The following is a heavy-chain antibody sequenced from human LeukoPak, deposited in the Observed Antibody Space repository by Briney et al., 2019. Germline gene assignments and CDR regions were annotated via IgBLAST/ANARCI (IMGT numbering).Heavy chain of an antibody. J-gene: IGHJ4*02. Sequence: GSLRLSCAASGFAFSTYAMTWVRQAPGKGLEWVSAISGNGGATYYADSVKGRFTISRDNSNNTLYLQMNSLRAEDTAIYHCAKDRGNFYGSGSYFPPGGDYWGQGTLVTVSS. CDR3: AKDRGNFYGSGSYFPPGGDY. D-gene: IGHD3-10*01. V-gene: IGHV3-23*01. CDR2: ISGNGGAT. CDR1: GFAFSTYA.